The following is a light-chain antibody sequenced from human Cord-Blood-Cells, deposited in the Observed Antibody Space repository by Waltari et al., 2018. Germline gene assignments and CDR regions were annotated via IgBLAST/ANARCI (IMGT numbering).Light chain of an antibody. CDR2: GAS. V-gene: IGKV3D-20*02. Sequence: EIVLTQSPGTLSLSPGERATLPCRASQSVSSSYLAWYQQKPGQAPRLLIYGASSRATGIPDRFSGSGSGTDFTLTISRLEPEDFAVYYCQQRSNWPLLTFGGGTKVEIK. CDR3: QQRSNWPLLT. CDR1: QSVSSSY. J-gene: IGKJ4*01.